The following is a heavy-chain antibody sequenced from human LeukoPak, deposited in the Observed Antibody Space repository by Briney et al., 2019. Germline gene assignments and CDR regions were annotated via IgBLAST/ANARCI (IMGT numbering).Heavy chain of an antibody. J-gene: IGHJ4*02. Sequence: GGSLRLSCAASGFTFSSYGMHWVRQAPGKGLEWVAVIWYDGSNKYYADSVKGRFTISRDNSKNTLYLQMNSLRAEDTAVYYCAREARWLDTYYFDYWGRGTLVTVSS. CDR2: IWYDGSNK. CDR3: AREARWLDTYYFDY. V-gene: IGHV3-33*01. CDR1: GFTFSSYG. D-gene: IGHD5-18*01.